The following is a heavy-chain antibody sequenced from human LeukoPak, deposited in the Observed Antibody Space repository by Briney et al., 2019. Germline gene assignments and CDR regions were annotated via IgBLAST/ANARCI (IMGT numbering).Heavy chain of an antibody. D-gene: IGHD6-13*01. CDR2: IYHSGST. V-gene: IGHV4-39*07. CDR1: DGSISSSSYY. CDR3: ARDRYSSSWYGVFDY. J-gene: IGHJ4*02. Sequence: SETLSLTCTVSDGSISSSSYYWGWIRQPPGKGLEWIGSIYHSGSTNYNPSLKSRVTISVDKSKNQFSLKLSSVTAADTAVYYCARDRYSSSWYGVFDYWGQGTLVTVSS.